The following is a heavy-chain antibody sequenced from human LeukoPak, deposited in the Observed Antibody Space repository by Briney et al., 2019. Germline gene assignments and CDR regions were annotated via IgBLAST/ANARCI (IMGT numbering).Heavy chain of an antibody. D-gene: IGHD1/OR15-1a*01. J-gene: IGHJ5*02. CDR3: ARDPRNKGFDP. Sequence: GGSLRLSCAASGFPFGAYWMHWARQVPGKGLVWVSCINEDGSNIQYADSVKGRFTASRDNAKNTMYLQMNSLRVEDTAIYYCARDPRNKGFDPWGQGTLVTVSA. V-gene: IGHV3-74*01. CDR2: INEDGSNI. CDR1: GFPFGAYW.